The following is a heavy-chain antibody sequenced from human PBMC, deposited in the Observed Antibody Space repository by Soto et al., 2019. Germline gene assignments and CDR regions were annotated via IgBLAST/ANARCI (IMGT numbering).Heavy chain of an antibody. CDR2: ISSSSSTI. CDR3: ARDYDFWSGHYFDY. Sequence: GGSLRLSCAASGFTFSSYSMNWVRQAPGKGLEWVSYISSSSSTIYYADSVKGRFTISRDNAKNSLYLQMNSLRDEDTAVYYCARDYDFWSGHYFDYWGQGTLVNVSS. D-gene: IGHD3-3*01. CDR1: GFTFSSYS. V-gene: IGHV3-48*02. J-gene: IGHJ4*02.